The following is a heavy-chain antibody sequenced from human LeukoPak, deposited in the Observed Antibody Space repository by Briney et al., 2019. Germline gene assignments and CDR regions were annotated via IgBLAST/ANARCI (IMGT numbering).Heavy chain of an antibody. Sequence: GGSLRLSCAASGFTFNDYYMSWIRQAPGKGLEWLSYINIGGTNTHYADSVKGRFTISRDNAKKSLYLEMNSLRAEDTAVYYCARGYCSSTSCYAGYWGQGTLVTVSS. J-gene: IGHJ4*02. D-gene: IGHD2-2*01. V-gene: IGHV3-11*04. CDR2: INIGGTNT. CDR3: ARGYCSSTSCYAGY. CDR1: GFTFNDYY.